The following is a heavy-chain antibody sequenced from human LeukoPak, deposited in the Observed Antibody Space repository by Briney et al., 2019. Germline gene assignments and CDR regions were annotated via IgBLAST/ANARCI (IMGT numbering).Heavy chain of an antibody. J-gene: IGHJ4*02. D-gene: IGHD3-10*01. CDR3: ARDFYVGSGSYYIGY. CDR2: IWYDGSNK. V-gene: IGHV3-33*01. Sequence: PGTSLRLSCAASGLTFKSYGMHWVRQAPGKGLEWVAVIWYDGSNKYYTDSVKGRFTISRDNSKNTLFLQMNSLRVEDTSVYYCARDFYVGSGSYYIGYWGQGTLVTVSS. CDR1: GLTFKSYG.